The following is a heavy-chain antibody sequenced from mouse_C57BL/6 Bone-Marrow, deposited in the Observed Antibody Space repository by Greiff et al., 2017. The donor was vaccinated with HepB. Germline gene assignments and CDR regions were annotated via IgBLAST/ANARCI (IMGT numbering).Heavy chain of an antibody. V-gene: IGHV14-4*01. J-gene: IGHJ2*01. Sequence: VQLQQSGAELVRPGASVKLSCTASGFNIKDDYMHWVKQRPEQGLEWIGWIDPENGDTEYASKFQGKATITADTSSNTAYLQLSSLTSADTAVYYCTTSLLRLTGSYYFDYWGQGTTLTVSS. CDR1: GFNIKDDY. D-gene: IGHD1-2*01. CDR3: TTSLLRLTGSYYFDY. CDR2: IDPENGDT.